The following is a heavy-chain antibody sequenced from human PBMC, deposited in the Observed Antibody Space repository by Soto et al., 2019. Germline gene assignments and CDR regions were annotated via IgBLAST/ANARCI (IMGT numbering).Heavy chain of an antibody. D-gene: IGHD6-6*01. J-gene: IGHJ6*02. CDR1: GFTFSSYS. CDR3: ARVSEARNYGMDV. Sequence: VGSLRLSCAASGFTFSSYSMNWVRQAPGKGLEWVSSISSSSSYIYYADSVKGRFTISRDNAKNSLYLQMNSLRAEDTAVYYCARVSEARNYGMDVWGQGTTVTVSS. V-gene: IGHV3-21*01. CDR2: ISSSSSYI.